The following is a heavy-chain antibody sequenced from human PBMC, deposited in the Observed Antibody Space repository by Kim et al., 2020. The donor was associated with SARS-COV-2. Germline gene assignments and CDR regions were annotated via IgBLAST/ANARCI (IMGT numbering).Heavy chain of an antibody. D-gene: IGHD3-10*01. Sequence: ADAVKGRFTISRDNSKNTLYLQMNSLRAEDTAVYYCAQSPRAYYYYGMDVWGQGTTVTVSS. CDR3: AQSPRAYYYYGMDV. V-gene: IGHV3-30*02. J-gene: IGHJ6*02.